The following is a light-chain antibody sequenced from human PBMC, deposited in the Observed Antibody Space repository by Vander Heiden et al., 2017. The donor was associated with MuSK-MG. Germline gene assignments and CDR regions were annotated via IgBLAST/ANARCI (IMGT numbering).Light chain of an antibody. Sequence: DIQMTQSPSSLSASVGDSVTLSCRASQAISHSLAWYQQRPGSAPKLLIFATSRLEDGVPSRFSGSGYGTDYTFTISSLQPEDFATYYCQQDDFTPITFGGGTKVELK. CDR2: ATS. V-gene: IGKV1-NL1*01. J-gene: IGKJ4*01. CDR3: QQDDFTPIT. CDR1: QAISHS.